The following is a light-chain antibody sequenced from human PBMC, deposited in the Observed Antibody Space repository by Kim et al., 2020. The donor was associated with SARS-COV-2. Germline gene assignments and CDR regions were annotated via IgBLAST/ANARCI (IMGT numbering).Light chain of an antibody. CDR3: SSYTSSSTLV. CDR1: SSDVGSSNR. Sequence: GQSVTISRTGTSSDVGSSNRVSWYQQHPGTAPKLMIYEVSNRPSGVPDRFSGSKSGNTASLTISGLQAEDEADYYCSSYTSSSTLVFGGGTQLTVL. CDR2: EVS. J-gene: IGLJ2*01. V-gene: IGLV2-18*02.